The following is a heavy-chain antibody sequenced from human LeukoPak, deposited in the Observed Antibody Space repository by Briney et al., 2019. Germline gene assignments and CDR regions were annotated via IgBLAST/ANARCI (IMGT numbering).Heavy chain of an antibody. V-gene: IGHV3-23*01. Sequence: GGSLRLSCAASGFTFNCAMSWVRQAPGKGLEWVSSISGSGGSTYYADSVKGRFTISRDNSKNTLYLQMNSLRAEDTAVYYCARGPNLVRYNWNYSGYYYYYYMDVWGKGTTVTVSS. CDR2: ISGSGGST. CDR3: ARGPNLVRYNWNYSGYYYYYYMDV. J-gene: IGHJ6*03. D-gene: IGHD1-7*01. CDR1: GFTFNCA.